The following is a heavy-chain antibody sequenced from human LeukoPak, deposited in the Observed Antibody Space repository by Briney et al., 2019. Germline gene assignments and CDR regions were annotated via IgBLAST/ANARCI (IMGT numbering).Heavy chain of an antibody. Sequence: ASVKVSCKASGYTFTSYYMHWVRQAPGQGLEWMGIINPSGGSTSYAQKFQSRVTMTRDTSTSTVYMELSSLRSEDTAVYYCARDSGDGYNRSAYRGYFDYWGQGTLVTVSS. D-gene: IGHD5-24*01. V-gene: IGHV1-46*01. CDR2: INPSGGST. J-gene: IGHJ4*02. CDR1: GYTFTSYY. CDR3: ARDSGDGYNRSAYRGYFDY.